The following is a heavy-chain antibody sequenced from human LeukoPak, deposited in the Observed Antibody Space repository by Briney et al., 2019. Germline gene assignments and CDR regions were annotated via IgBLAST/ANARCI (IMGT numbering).Heavy chain of an antibody. CDR2: IDWDDEK. D-gene: IGHD6-13*01. Sequence: SGPALLKPTQTLTLTCTFSGFSLSTSGLCVSWIRQPPGKALEWLARIDWDDEKYYSTSLKTRLTISKDTSKNQVVLTMTNMDPVDTATYYCARIAYSSSFRYFDYWGQGTLVTVSS. CDR3: ARIAYSSSFRYFDY. CDR1: GFSLSTSGLC. J-gene: IGHJ4*02. V-gene: IGHV2-70*11.